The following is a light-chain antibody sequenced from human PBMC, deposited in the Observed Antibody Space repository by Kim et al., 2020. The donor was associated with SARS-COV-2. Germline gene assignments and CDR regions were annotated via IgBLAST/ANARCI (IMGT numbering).Light chain of an antibody. J-gene: IGKJ2*01. V-gene: IGKV3-20*01. CDR3: QQYGSSPRT. CDR2: GAS. Sequence: LAPGERAALSCRASQSVSSSYLAWYQQKPGQAPRLLIYGASSRATGIPDRFSGSGSGTDFTLTISRLEPEDFAVYYCQQYGSSPRTFGQGTKLEI. CDR1: QSVSSSY.